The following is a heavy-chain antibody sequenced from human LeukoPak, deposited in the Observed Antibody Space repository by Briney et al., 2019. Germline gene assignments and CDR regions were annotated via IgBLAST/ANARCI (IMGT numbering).Heavy chain of an antibody. J-gene: IGHJ4*02. D-gene: IGHD3-22*01. V-gene: IGHV3-30*02. CDR3: ARGFPPRRQYDSSGYYSYYFDY. Sequence: GGSLRLSCAASGFIFSSYGMHWVRQAPGKGLEWVAFIRYDGSKKYYADSVKGRFTISRDNSKNTLYLQMNSLRSDDTAVYYCARGFPPRRQYDSSGYYSYYFDYWGQGTLVTVSS. CDR1: GFIFSSYG. CDR2: IRYDGSKK.